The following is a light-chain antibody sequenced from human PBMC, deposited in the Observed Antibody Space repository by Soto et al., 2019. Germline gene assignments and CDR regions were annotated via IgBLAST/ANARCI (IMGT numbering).Light chain of an antibody. Sequence: QSVLTQPPSASGTPGQRVTISCSGSSSNIGSNFVYWYQQFPGTAPKLLIYRNNQRPSGVPDRFSGSKSGTSASLAISGLPSEDEADYYCAPWDDSLSGWVFGGGTKLTVL. V-gene: IGLV1-47*01. CDR1: SSNIGSNF. CDR3: APWDDSLSGWV. J-gene: IGLJ3*02. CDR2: RNN.